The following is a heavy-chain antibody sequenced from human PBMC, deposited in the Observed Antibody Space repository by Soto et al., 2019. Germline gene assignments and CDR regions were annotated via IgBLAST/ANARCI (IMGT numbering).Heavy chain of an antibody. J-gene: IGHJ4*02. Sequence: PSETLSLTCTVSGGSISSGGYYWSWIRQHPGKGLEWIGYIYYSGSTYYNPSLKSRVTISVDTSKNQFSLKLSSATAADTAVYYCARVRVRGVLDYWGQGTLVTVSS. CDR1: GGSISSGGYY. D-gene: IGHD3-10*01. CDR2: IYYSGST. V-gene: IGHV4-31*03. CDR3: ARVRVRGVLDY.